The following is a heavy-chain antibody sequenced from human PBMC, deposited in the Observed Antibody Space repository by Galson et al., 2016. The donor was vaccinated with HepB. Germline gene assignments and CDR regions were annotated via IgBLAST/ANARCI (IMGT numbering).Heavy chain of an antibody. D-gene: IGHD4/OR15-4a*01. Sequence: SLRLSCAASGFTFNDYYMAWIRQAPGKGLEWLAHISGSGGSIYYSDSVKGRLMISRDNAKISVYLQMNSLRAEDTAVYYCARARLNYRDSPHFDYWGQGTLVTVSS. J-gene: IGHJ4*02. V-gene: IGHV3-11*01. CDR2: ISGSGGSI. CDR3: ARARLNYRDSPHFDY. CDR1: GFTFNDYY.